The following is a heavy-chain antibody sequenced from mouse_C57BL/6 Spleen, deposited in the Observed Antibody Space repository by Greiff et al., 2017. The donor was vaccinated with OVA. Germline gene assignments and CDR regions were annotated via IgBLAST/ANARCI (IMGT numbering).Heavy chain of an antibody. CDR2: IDPSDSYT. J-gene: IGHJ4*01. CDR1: GYTFTSYW. D-gene: IGHD2-5*01. Sequence: VQLKESGAELVKPGASVKLSCKASGYTFTSYWMQWVKQRPGQGLEWIGEIDPSDSYTNYNQKFKGKATLTVDTSSSTAYMQLSSLTSEDSAVYYCARHSNYDAMDYWGQGTSVTVSS. CDR3: ARHSNYDAMDY. V-gene: IGHV1-50*01.